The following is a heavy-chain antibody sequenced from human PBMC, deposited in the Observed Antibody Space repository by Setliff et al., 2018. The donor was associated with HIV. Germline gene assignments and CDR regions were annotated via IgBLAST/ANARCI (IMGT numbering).Heavy chain of an antibody. CDR2: IYYDGST. V-gene: IGHV4-39*01. D-gene: IGHD3-3*01. CDR3: ARRVECRRGAFDI. J-gene: IGHJ3*02. Sequence: SETLSLTCTVSGGSMSSSGYYWGWIRQPPGKGLEWIGTIYYDGSTFYNPSLTSPVTISVDTSKNQFSLKLSFVTAADTAVYHCARRVECRRGAFDIWGQGTMVTVSS. CDR1: GGSMSSSGYY.